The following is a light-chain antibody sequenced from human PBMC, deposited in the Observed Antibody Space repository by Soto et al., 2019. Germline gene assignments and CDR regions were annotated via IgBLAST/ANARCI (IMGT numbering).Light chain of an antibody. CDR2: AAS. CDR1: QDIRTD. CDR3: LHHNSYPLS. V-gene: IGKV1-17*01. Sequence: DIQMPQSPSSLSASVGVRVTITCRASQDIRTDLGWYQQKPGKGPKRLIYAASRLQSGGPSRFSGSGSGTEFTLTITSLQPEDFATYYCLHHNSYPLSFGGGTRVEIK. J-gene: IGKJ4*01.